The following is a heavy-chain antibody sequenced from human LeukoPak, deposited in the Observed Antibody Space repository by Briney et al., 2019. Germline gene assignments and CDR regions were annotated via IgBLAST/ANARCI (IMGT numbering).Heavy chain of an antibody. CDR1: GYTFTSYA. D-gene: IGHD3-9*01. V-gene: IGHV1-3*01. CDR3: ARVDYDILTGYSDVYLDY. CDR2: INAGNGNT. J-gene: IGHJ4*02. Sequence: GASVKVSCKASGYTFTSYAMHWVRQAPGQRLEWMGWINAGNGNTKYSQKFQGRVTITRDTSASTAYMELSSLRSEDTAVYYCARVDYDILTGYSDVYLDYWGQGTLVTVSS.